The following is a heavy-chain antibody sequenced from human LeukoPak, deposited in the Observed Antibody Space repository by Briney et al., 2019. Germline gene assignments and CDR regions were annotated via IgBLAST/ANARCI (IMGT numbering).Heavy chain of an antibody. J-gene: IGHJ4*02. Sequence: GGSLRLSCAASGFTFSSYAMHWVRQAPGKGLEWVAVISYDGSNKYYADSVKGRFTISRDNSKNTLYLQMYSLRAEDTAVYYCARFIAAAGHFDYWGQGTLVTVSS. CDR3: ARFIAAAGHFDY. CDR1: GFTFSSYA. CDR2: ISYDGSNK. D-gene: IGHD6-13*01. V-gene: IGHV3-30-3*01.